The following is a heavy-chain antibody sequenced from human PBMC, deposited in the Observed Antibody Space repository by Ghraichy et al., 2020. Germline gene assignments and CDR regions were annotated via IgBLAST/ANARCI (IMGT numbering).Heavy chain of an antibody. J-gene: IGHJ4*02. Sequence: GSLRLSCAASGFTVSSNYMSWVRQAPGKGLEWVSIIYSGGSTYYADSVKGRFTISRDNSKNTLYLQMNSLRAEDPAVYYCAGAGSSGYYDFDYWGQGTLVTVSP. V-gene: IGHV3-53*01. CDR1: GFTVSSNY. CDR3: AGAGSSGYYDFDY. CDR2: IYSGGST. D-gene: IGHD3-22*01.